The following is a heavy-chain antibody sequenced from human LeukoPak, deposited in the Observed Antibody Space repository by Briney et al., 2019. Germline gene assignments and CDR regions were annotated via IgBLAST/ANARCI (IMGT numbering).Heavy chain of an antibody. Sequence: GGSLRLSCAASGFTFSSYSMNWVRQAPGKGLEWVSSISSSSSYIYYADSVKGRFTISRDYAKNSLYLQMNSLRAEDTAVYYCARPGDGGLGGYWGQGTLVTVSS. J-gene: IGHJ4*02. V-gene: IGHV3-21*01. D-gene: IGHD4-23*01. CDR3: ARPGDGGLGGY. CDR2: ISSSSSYI. CDR1: GFTFSSYS.